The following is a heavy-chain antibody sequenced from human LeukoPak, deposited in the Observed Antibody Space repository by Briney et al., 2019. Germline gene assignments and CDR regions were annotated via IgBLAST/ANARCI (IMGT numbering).Heavy chain of an antibody. CDR3: ATEGGSGSYYGDDAFDM. V-gene: IGHV3-15*01. D-gene: IGHD3-10*01. Sequence: GGSLELSCEAPGFSSTNTWMSWVRQAQGKGLEWFGGVKSKVDDGTTDYAAPVQGRFTISRDDSKNTLSLQMNSLKTEDTAVYYCATEGGSGSYYGDDAFDMWGQGTMVTVSS. CDR1: GFSSTNTW. CDR2: VKSKVDDGTT. J-gene: IGHJ3*02.